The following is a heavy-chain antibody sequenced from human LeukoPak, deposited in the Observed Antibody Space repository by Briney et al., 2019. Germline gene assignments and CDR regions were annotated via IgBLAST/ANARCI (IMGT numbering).Heavy chain of an antibody. CDR1: GGSISSSSYY. V-gene: IGHV3-23*01. D-gene: IGHD2-15*01. Sequence: ETLSLTCTVSGGSISSSSYYWGWVRQAPGKGLEWVSVISGSGDNTYYADSVKGRFTISRDNSKNTLYLQVNSLGADDTALYYCAKGASGSCYSMCDYWGRGILVTVSS. CDR3: AKGASGSCYSMCDY. J-gene: IGHJ4*02. CDR2: ISGSGDNT.